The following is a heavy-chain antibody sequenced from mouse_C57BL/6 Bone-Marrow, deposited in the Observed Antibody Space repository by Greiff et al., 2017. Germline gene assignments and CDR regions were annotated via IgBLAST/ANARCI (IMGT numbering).Heavy chain of an antibody. Sequence: QVQLQQPGAELVKPGASVKLSCKASGYTFTSYWMHWVKQRPGRGLEWIGRIDPNSGGTKYNEKFKSKATLTVDKPSSTAYMQLSSLTSEDSAVYYCARSFVTTVVRGYFDVWGTGTTVTVSS. V-gene: IGHV1-72*01. D-gene: IGHD1-1*01. CDR3: ARSFVTTVVRGYFDV. J-gene: IGHJ1*03. CDR2: IDPNSGGT. CDR1: GYTFTSYW.